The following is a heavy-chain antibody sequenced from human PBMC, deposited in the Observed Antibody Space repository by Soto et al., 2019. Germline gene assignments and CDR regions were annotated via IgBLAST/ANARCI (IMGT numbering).Heavy chain of an antibody. CDR1: GGSISSGGYY. V-gene: IGHV4-61*08. Sequence: PSETLSLTCTVSGGSISSGGYYWSWIRQHPGKGLEWIGYIYYSGSTNYNPSLKSRVTISVDTSKNQFSLKLSSVTAADTAVYYCARDRRGGYDFWSGFPFTDVWGQGTTVTVSS. CDR3: ARDRRGGYDFWSGFPFTDV. D-gene: IGHD3-3*01. CDR2: IYYSGST. J-gene: IGHJ6*02.